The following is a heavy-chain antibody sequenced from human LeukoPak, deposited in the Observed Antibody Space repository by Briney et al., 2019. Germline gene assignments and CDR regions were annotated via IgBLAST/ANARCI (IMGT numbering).Heavy chain of an antibody. Sequence: GASVKLSFNASAYTFTIYGIIWVRRAPGQGLELMGWISAYNGNTNYAQKLQGRVTMTTDTSTSTAYMELRSLRSDDTAVYYCARGEGNSLDYWGQGTLVTVSS. J-gene: IGHJ4*02. V-gene: IGHV1-18*01. CDR3: ARGEGNSLDY. CDR1: AYTFTIYG. D-gene: IGHD3-16*01. CDR2: ISAYNGNT.